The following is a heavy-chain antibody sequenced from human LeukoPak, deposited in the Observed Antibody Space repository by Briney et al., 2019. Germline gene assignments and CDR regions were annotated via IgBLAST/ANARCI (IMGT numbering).Heavy chain of an antibody. D-gene: IGHD6-13*01. CDR1: GFTVSSNY. Sequence: PGRSLRLSCAASGFTVSSNYMSWVRQAPGKGLEWVSVIYSGGSTYFADSVKGRFTISRDNSNNTLYLQMNNLRTEDTAVYYCARGLQQQQILGDYYYGMDVWGQGTTVTVSS. CDR3: ARGLQQQQILGDYYYGMDV. J-gene: IGHJ6*02. CDR2: IYSGGST. V-gene: IGHV3-53*01.